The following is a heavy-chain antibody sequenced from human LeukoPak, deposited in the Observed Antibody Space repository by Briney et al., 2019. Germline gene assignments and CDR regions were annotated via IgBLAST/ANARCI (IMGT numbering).Heavy chain of an antibody. CDR1: GGSFSGYY. V-gene: IGHV4-34*01. CDR2: INHSGST. Sequence: SETLSLTCAVYGGSFSGYYWSWIRQPPGKGLEWIGEINHSGSTNYNPSLKSRVTISVDTSKNRFSLKLSSVTAADTAVYYCARGRYVRGYAFDIWGQGTMVTVSS. CDR3: ARGRYVRGYAFDI. D-gene: IGHD3-16*01. J-gene: IGHJ3*02.